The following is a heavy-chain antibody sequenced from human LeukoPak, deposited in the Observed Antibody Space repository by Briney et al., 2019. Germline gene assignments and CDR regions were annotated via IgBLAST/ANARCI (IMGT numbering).Heavy chain of an antibody. CDR2: IYYSGRT. D-gene: IGHD2-2*01. CDR1: GGSISSINYY. V-gene: IGHV4-39*01. J-gene: IGHJ4*02. CDR3: ARLSGTSWPHFDY. Sequence: SGTLSLTCTVSGGSISSINYYWGWIRQPPEKGLEWIGTIYYSGRTWYNPSLKSRLTISVDTSKNQFSLTLNSVTAADTAVYYCARLSGTSWPHFDYWGQGTLVTVSS.